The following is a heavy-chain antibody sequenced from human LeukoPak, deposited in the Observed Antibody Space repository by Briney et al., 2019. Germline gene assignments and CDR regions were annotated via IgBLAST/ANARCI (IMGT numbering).Heavy chain of an antibody. D-gene: IGHD1-26*01. V-gene: IGHV4-59*01. CDR1: GASISHYS. CDR2: IYASGST. CDR3: AKGGSGIVGANDAFDI. J-gene: IGHJ3*02. Sequence: NASETLSLTCAVSGASISHYSWRWIRQPPGKGLEWIGDIYASGSTSYNPSHTGRVTTSKDTSKNHFSLKLISVTAADTAVYYCAKGGSGIVGANDAFDIWGQGTMVTVSS.